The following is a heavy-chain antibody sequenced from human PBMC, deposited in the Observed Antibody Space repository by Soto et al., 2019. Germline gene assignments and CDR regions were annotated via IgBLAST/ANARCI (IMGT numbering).Heavy chain of an antibody. CDR3: ARTITIFGVVITQNYGMAV. Sequence: PGGSLRLSCAASGFSFGGYAVPWVRQAPGKGLEWVSSISGRGSSTYYADSVKGRFTISRDNSKKTLYLQMESLTAGDTAVYYCARTITIFGVVITQNYGMAVWGQGTTVTVSS. J-gene: IGHJ6*02. CDR2: ISGRGSST. V-gene: IGHV3-23*01. D-gene: IGHD3-3*01. CDR1: GFSFGGYA.